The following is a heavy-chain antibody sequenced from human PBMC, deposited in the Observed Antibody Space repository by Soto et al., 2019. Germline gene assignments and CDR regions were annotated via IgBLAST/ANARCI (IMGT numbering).Heavy chain of an antibody. CDR1: GYAFTSYW. D-gene: IGHD2-2*01. V-gene: IGHV5-51*01. CDR3: ARGYCTTTICDPWFDP. Sequence: GESLKISCTGSGYAFTSYWIAWVRQMPGKGLEWMGIIYPGDSDTRYSPSFQGQVTISADKSITTAYLQWSSLKASDTAMYYCARGYCTTTICDPWFDPWGQGTLDTVSS. J-gene: IGHJ5*02. CDR2: IYPGDSDT.